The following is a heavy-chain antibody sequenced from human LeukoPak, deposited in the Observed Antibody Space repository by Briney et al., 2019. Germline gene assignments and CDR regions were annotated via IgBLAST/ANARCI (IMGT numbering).Heavy chain of an antibody. V-gene: IGHV3-21*01. J-gene: IGHJ4*02. CDR3: ASTNHYYGSGTYDYYFDY. CDR2: ISSGSDYI. D-gene: IGHD3-10*01. CDR1: GFTFSSYS. Sequence: GGSLRLSCATSGFTFSSYSMNWVRQAPGTGLEWVSSISSGSDYIYYAVSVKGRFTISRDNAKNSLYLQMTSLRAEDTAVYYCASTNHYYGSGTYDYYFDYWGQGTLLTVSS.